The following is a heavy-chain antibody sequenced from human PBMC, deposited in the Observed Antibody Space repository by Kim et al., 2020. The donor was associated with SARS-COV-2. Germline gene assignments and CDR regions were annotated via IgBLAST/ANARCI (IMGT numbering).Heavy chain of an antibody. V-gene: IGHV3-30*18. D-gene: IGHD2-8*01. J-gene: IGHJ2*01. Sequence: GGSLRLSCAASGFTFSSYGMHWVRQAPGKGLEWVAVISYDGSNKYYADSVKGRFTISRDNSKNTLYLQMNSLRAEDTAVYYCAKDHNGGRYFDLWGRGTLVTVSS. CDR2: ISYDGSNK. CDR1: GFTFSSYG. CDR3: AKDHNGGRYFDL.